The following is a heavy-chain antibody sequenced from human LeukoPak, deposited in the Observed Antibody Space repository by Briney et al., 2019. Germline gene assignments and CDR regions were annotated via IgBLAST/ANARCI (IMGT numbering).Heavy chain of an antibody. D-gene: IGHD1-26*01. J-gene: IGHJ4*02. CDR1: GFTFSAYW. CDR2: IQEDGSGK. V-gene: IGHV3-7*01. CDR3: ARADFSGKIFDH. Sequence: GGSLTLSCAASGFTFSAYWMTWVRQAPGKGLEGVANIQEDGSGKHYVDSVKGRFTIHRDHARNSLYLQLTSLRAEDTAVYYCARADFSGKIFDHWGQGTPVTVSS.